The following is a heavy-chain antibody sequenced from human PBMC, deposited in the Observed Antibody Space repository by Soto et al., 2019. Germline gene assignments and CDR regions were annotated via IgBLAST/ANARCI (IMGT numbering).Heavy chain of an antibody. J-gene: IGHJ5*02. CDR2: ISGSGGST. V-gene: IGHV3-23*01. CDR1: GFTFSSYA. D-gene: IGHD4-4*01. Sequence: EVQLLESGGGLVQPGGSLRLSCAASGFTFSSYAMSWVRQAPGKGLEWVSAISGSGGSTYYADSVKGRFTISRDNSKNTLYLQMNSLRAEDTAVYYCAHYWRGTVTPFNENWFDPWGQGTLVTVSS. CDR3: AHYWRGTVTPFNENWFDP.